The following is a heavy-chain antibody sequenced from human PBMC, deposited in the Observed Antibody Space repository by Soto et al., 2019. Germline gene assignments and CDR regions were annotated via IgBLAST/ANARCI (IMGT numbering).Heavy chain of an antibody. D-gene: IGHD3-22*01. J-gene: IGHJ5*02. V-gene: IGHV1-69*01. CDR1: GGTFSSYA. Sequence: QVQLVQSGAEVKKPGSSVKVSCKASGGTFSSYAISWVRQAPGQGLEWMGGIIPIFGTANYAQKFQGRVTITADESTSTAYMELSSLRSEDTAVYYCARDQGRYYYDSSGKKSCFDPWGQGTLVTVSS. CDR3: ARDQGRYYYDSSGKKSCFDP. CDR2: IIPIFGTA.